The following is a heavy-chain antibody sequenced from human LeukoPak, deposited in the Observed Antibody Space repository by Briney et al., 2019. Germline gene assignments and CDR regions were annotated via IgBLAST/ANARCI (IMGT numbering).Heavy chain of an antibody. V-gene: IGHV4-59*12. CDR2: IYYSGST. J-gene: IGHJ5*02. Sequence: SETLSLTCTVSGGSLSSYYWSWIRQPPGKGLEWIGYIYYSGSTNYNSSLKSRVTISVDTSKNQFSLKLSSVTAADTAVYYCARERGDNWNVGPWGQGTLVTVSS. CDR1: GGSLSSYY. CDR3: ARERGDNWNVGP. D-gene: IGHD1-20*01.